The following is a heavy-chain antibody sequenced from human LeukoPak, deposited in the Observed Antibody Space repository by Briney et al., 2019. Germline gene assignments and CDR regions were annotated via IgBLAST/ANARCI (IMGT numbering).Heavy chain of an antibody. CDR3: AKHGYYDFWRGGFDY. J-gene: IGHJ4*02. CDR2: ISGSGGST. V-gene: IGHV3-23*01. Sequence: GGSLRLSCAASGFTFSSYAMSWVRQAPGKGLEWVSAISGSGGSTYYADSVKGRFTISRDNSKNTLYLQMNSLRAEDTAVYYCAKHGYYDFWRGGFDYWGQGTLVTVSS. D-gene: IGHD3-3*01. CDR1: GFTFSSYA.